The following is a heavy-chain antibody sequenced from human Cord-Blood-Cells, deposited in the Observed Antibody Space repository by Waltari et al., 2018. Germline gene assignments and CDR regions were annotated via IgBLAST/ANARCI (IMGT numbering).Heavy chain of an antibody. Sequence: QVQQVQSWAEGKKPGSSLRVSCNASGYTFTSYDSNCARQATGQGLEWMGWMNPNSGNTCYAQKFQGRVTMTRNTSISTAYMELSSLRSEDTAVYSCARVCDVRFGELHLWGQGTLVTVSS. J-gene: IGHJ5*02. CDR1: GYTFTSYD. D-gene: IGHD3-10*01. V-gene: IGHV1-8*01. CDR2: MNPNSGNT. CDR3: ARVCDVRFGELHL.